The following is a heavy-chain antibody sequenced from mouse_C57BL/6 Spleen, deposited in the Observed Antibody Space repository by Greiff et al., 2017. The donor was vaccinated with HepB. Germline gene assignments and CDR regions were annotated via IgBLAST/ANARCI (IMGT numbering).Heavy chain of an antibody. CDR1: GYTFTSYW. CDR3: AIYYYGSSYEGYFDY. CDR2: IHPSDSDT. Sequence: QVQLQQPGAELVKPGASVKVSCKASGYTFTSYWMHWVKQRPGQGLEWIGRIHPSDSDTNYNQKFKGKATLTVDKSSSPAYMQLSSLTSEDSAVYYCAIYYYGSSYEGYFDYWGQGTTLTVSS. D-gene: IGHD1-1*01. J-gene: IGHJ2*01. V-gene: IGHV1-74*01.